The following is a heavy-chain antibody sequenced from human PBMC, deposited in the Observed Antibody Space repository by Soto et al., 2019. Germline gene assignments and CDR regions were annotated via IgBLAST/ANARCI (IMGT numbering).Heavy chain of an antibody. CDR1: GGSVSSGDYY. D-gene: IGHD4-4*01. CDR3: ARDRRSVTTSGYYYGMDV. Sequence: SETLSLTCTVSGGSVSSGDYYWSWIRQPPGKGLEWIGYIYYRGSTYYNPSLKSRVTISVDTSKNQFSLKLSSVTAADTAVYYCARDRRSVTTSGYYYGMDVWGQGTTVTV. J-gene: IGHJ6*02. V-gene: IGHV4-30-4*01. CDR2: IYYRGST.